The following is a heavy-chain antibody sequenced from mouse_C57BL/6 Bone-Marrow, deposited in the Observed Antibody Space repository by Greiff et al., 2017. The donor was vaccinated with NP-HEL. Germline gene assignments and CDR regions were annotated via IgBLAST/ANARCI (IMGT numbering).Heavy chain of an antibody. V-gene: IGHV1-54*01. CDR2: INPGSGGT. CDR1: GYAFTNYL. CDR3: ARFYYGSTPY. Sequence: QVQLQQSGAELVRPGTSVKVSCKASGYAFTNYLIEWVKQRPGQGLEWIGVINPGSGGTNYNEKFKGKATLTADKSSSTAYMQLSSLTSEDSAVYFCARFYYGSTPYWGQGTLVTVSA. J-gene: IGHJ3*01. D-gene: IGHD1-1*01.